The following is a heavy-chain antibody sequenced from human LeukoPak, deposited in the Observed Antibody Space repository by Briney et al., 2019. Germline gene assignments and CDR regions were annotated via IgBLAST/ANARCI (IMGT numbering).Heavy chain of an antibody. CDR3: ARGLVRDTSGYYSDY. CDR2: INSDGSST. D-gene: IGHD3-22*01. J-gene: IGHJ4*02. V-gene: IGHV3-74*01. CDR1: GFTFSAFW. Sequence: GGSLRLSCAASGFTFSAFWMHWVRQAPGKGLMWVSRINSDGSSTTYADSVKGRFTISRDNAKNTLYLQMNSLRAEDTAVYYCARGLVRDTSGYYSDYWGQGTLVTVSS.